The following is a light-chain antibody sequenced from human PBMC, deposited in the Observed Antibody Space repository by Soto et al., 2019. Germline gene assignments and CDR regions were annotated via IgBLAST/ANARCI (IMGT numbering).Light chain of an antibody. Sequence: DIQMTQSPSTLSASVGDRVTITCRASQSIRSWLAWYQQKPGKAPKLLIYDASSLESGVPSRFSGSGSGTEFTLTISSLQPDDFATDYCQQYNSYPYTFGQGPKLEIK. CDR3: QQYNSYPYT. CDR2: DAS. V-gene: IGKV1-5*01. J-gene: IGKJ2*01. CDR1: QSIRSW.